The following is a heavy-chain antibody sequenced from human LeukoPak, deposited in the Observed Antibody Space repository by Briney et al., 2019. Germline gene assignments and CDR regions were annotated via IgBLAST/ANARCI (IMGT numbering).Heavy chain of an antibody. J-gene: IGHJ4*02. D-gene: IGHD3-22*01. V-gene: IGHV4-39*01. CDR2: VYYTRGT. CDR3: ARRAGYYYDSSGYFAY. Sequence: PSETLSLTCVVSVGSHISTNSYLLWNRHPPGKGLEWIASVYYTRGTCYHPSLKSRVTIAADSSKTQFSLKLSSVTAADTAVYYCARRAGYYYDSSGYFAYWGQGTLVTVSS. CDR1: VGSHISTNSY.